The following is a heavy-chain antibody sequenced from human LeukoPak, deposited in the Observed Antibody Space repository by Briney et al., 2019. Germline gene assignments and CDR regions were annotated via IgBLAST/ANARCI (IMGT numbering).Heavy chain of an antibody. CDR3: ARDNEPLRYYDSSGYYGYYYFYMDV. Sequence: SVKVSCKASGGTFSSYAISWVRQAPGQGLEWMGRIIPIFGTANYAQKFQGRVTITTDESTSTAYMELSSLRSEDTAVYYCARDNEPLRYYDSSGYYGYYYFYMDVWGKGTTVTVSS. CDR2: IIPIFGTA. V-gene: IGHV1-69*05. J-gene: IGHJ6*03. CDR1: GGTFSSYA. D-gene: IGHD3-22*01.